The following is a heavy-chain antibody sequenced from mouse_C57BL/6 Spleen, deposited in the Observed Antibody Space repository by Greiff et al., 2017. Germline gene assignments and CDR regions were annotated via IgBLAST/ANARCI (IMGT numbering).Heavy chain of an antibody. CDR3: AADYDAMDY. CDR1: GFTFTDYY. V-gene: IGHV7-3*01. CDR2: IRNKANGYTT. Sequence: EVKLQESGGGLVQPGGSLSLSCAASGFTFTDYYMSWVRQPPGKALEWLGFIRNKANGYTTEYSASVKGRFTISRDNSQSILYLQMNALRAEDSATYYCAADYDAMDYWGQGTSVTVSS. J-gene: IGHJ4*01.